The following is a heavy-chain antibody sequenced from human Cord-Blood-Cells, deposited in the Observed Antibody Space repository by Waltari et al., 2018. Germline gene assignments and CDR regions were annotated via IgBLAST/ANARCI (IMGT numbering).Heavy chain of an antibody. Sequence: QVQLVQSGAEVKKPGASVKVSCKASGYTFTGYYMHWVRQAPGQGLEGMGWSNPNSGGTNYAQKFQGRVTMTRETSISTAYMELSRLRSDDTAVYYCARRSSSTADLYFQHWGQGTLVTVSS. D-gene: IGHD6-13*01. CDR1: GYTFTGYY. J-gene: IGHJ1*01. CDR3: ARRSSSTADLYFQH. CDR2: SNPNSGGT. V-gene: IGHV1-2*02.